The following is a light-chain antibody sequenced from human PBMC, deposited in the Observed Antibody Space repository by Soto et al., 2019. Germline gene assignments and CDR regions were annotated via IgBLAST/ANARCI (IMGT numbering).Light chain of an antibody. V-gene: IGKV1-39*01. Sequence: IQMTQSPSSISAALVYRVTITCRASQSISSYLNWYQQKPGKAPKLLIYAASSLQSGVPSRFSGSGSGTDFTLTISSLQPEDFATYYCQQSYSTPRTFGQGTKVDIK. CDR1: QSISSY. J-gene: IGKJ1*01. CDR3: QQSYSTPRT. CDR2: AAS.